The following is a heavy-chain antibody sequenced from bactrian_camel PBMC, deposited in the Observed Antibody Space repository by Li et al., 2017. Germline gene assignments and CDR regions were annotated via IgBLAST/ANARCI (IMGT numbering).Heavy chain of an antibody. Sequence: LVESGGGLVQPGGSLRLSCTVSGYSASSYCVGWLRQGPGKQREEVAKIITRDGMTVYADSVKGRFTVSRDSAVNTLYLQMNKLKPEDTAMYYCAAGRLGRNHCPRRPDAADGNNWGQGTQVTVS. V-gene: IGHV3S1*01. J-gene: IGHJ4*01. D-gene: IGHD1*01. CDR1: GYSASSYC. CDR3: AAGRLGRNHCPRRPDAADGNN. CDR2: IITRDGMT.